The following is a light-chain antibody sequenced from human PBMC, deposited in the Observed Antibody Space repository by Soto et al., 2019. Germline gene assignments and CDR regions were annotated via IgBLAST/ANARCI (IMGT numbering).Light chain of an antibody. CDR1: SSNIGADYG. V-gene: IGLV1-40*01. CDR3: QSYDIDLIGLI. Sequence: QSVLTQPPSVSGAPGQRVTISCTGSSSNIGADYGVHWYQHLPGTAPKLLMYRNRNRPSGVPDRFSGSKSGTSASLAITGLQVEDEADYYCQSYDIDLIGLIFGAGTQLTVL. CDR2: RNR. J-gene: IGLJ2*01.